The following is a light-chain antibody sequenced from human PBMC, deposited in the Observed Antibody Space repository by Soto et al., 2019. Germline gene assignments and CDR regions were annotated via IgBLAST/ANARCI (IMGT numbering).Light chain of an antibody. V-gene: IGKV3-20*01. J-gene: IGKJ2*01. CDR3: QQYVSSPMYT. CDR1: QSISSSY. CDR2: GGS. Sequence: EIVLTQSPGTLSLSPGERATLSCRASQSISSSYLAWYQHKPGQAPRLLIYGGSNRATGIPDRFSGSGSGTDFTLTISRLEPEDFAVYFCQQYVSSPMYTFGQGTKLEIK.